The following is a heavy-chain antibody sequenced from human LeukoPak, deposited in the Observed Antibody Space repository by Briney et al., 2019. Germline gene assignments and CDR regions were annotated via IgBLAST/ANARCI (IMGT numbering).Heavy chain of an antibody. D-gene: IGHD2-2*02. V-gene: IGHV4-34*01. CDR1: GGSFSGYY. Sequence: PSETLSLTCAVYGGSFSGYYWSWIRQPPGKGLEWIGEINHSGSTNYNPSLKSRVTISVDTSKNQFSLKLSSVTAADTAVYYCARGLGYCSSTSCYTKGMFGYWGQGTLVTVSS. CDR2: INHSGST. J-gene: IGHJ4*02. CDR3: ARGLGYCSSTSCYTKGMFGY.